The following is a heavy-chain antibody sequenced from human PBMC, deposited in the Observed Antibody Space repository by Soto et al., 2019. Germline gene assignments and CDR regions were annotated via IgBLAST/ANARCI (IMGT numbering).Heavy chain of an antibody. CDR2: ISGSGGST. Sequence: SLRLSCAASGFTFSSYSMSWVRQAPGKGLEWVSAISGSGGSTYYADSVKGRFTISRDNSKNTLYLQMNSLRAEDTAVYYCARGELRDYYYYYYMDVWGKGTTVTVSS. CDR1: GFTFSSYS. V-gene: IGHV3-23*01. J-gene: IGHJ6*03. CDR3: ARGELRDYYYYYYMDV. D-gene: IGHD1-26*01.